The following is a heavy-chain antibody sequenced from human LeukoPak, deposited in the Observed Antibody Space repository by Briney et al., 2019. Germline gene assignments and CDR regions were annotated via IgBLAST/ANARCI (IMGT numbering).Heavy chain of an antibody. J-gene: IGHJ6*03. CDR2: IYTSGST. Sequence: PSETLSLTCTVSGGSISSYYWSWIRQPAGKGLEWTGRIYTSGSTNYNPSLKSRVTISVDTSKNQFSLKLSSVTAADTAVYYCARGRSGSYYRGPYYYYYYMDVWGKGTTVTVSS. CDR3: ARGRSGSYYRGPYYYYYYMDV. D-gene: IGHD1-26*01. V-gene: IGHV4-4*07. CDR1: GGSISSYY.